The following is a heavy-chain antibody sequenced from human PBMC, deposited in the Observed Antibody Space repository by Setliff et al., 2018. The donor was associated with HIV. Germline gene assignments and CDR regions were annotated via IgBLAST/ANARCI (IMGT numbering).Heavy chain of an antibody. CDR3: ARAAGVPAVHTPFRYYYYMDV. V-gene: IGHV1-18*01. CDR2: ISAYNGNT. Sequence: GASVKVSCKASGYTFTSYGISWVRQAPGQGLEWMGWISAYNGNTNYAQKLQGRVTITRDTSASTAYMELSSLRSEDTAVYYCARAAGVPAVHTPFRYYYYMDVWGKGTTVTVSS. CDR1: GYTFTSYG. J-gene: IGHJ6*03. D-gene: IGHD2-2*01.